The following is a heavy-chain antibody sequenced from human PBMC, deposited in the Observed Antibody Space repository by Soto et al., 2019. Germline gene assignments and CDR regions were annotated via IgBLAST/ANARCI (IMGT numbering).Heavy chain of an antibody. CDR3: AIFICRGYDFDYDYYSDY. CDR2: IYSGGST. CDR1: GFTVSSDY. V-gene: IGHV3-53*04. J-gene: IGHJ4*02. Sequence: EVPLVESGGGLVQPGGSLRLSCAASGFTVSSDYMSWVRQAPGKGLAWVSGIYSGGSTYYEDSVKVRFTISRHNSKNTRYLQMNRLRAEDTAVYYCAIFICRGYDFDYDYYSDYWGQGPLVSVSP. D-gene: IGHD5-12*01.